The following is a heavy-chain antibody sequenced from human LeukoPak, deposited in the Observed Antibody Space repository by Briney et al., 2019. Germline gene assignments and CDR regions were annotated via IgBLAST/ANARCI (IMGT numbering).Heavy chain of an antibody. Sequence: GGSLRLSCAASGFTFSSYEMNWVRQAPGKGLEWVSYISSSGSTIYYADSVKGRFTISRDNAKNSLYLQMNSLRAEDTAVYYCARVVGRGDYFDYWGQGTLVTVSS. CDR3: ARVVGRGDYFDY. D-gene: IGHD1-1*01. V-gene: IGHV3-48*03. J-gene: IGHJ4*02. CDR1: GFTFSSYE. CDR2: ISSSGSTI.